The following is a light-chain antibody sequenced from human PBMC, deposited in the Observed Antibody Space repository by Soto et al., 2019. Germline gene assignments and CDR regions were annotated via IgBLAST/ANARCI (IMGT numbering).Light chain of an antibody. Sequence: DIVMTQSPDSLAVSLGERATINCKSSQSVLYSSNNKNYLAWYQQKPGQPPKLLIYWSSTREPGVTDRFSGSGSGTEFTLTISSLQAEDVAVYYCQQYYSTPPTFGQGTKVEIK. J-gene: IGKJ1*01. V-gene: IGKV4-1*01. CDR1: QSVLYSSNNKNY. CDR2: WSS. CDR3: QQYYSTPPT.